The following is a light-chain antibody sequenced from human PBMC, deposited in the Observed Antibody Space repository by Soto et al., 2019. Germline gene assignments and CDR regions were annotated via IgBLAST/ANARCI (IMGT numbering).Light chain of an antibody. CDR2: DDD. CDR1: SSNIGGNS. Sequence: QSVMTQPPSVSAAPGQKVTISCSGSSSNIGGNSVSWYQQLPGTAPKLPIYDDDKRPSGIPDRFSGSKSVTSATLGITGFQTGDEADDYCVYWDSRLSAYVFATGTKVTVL. V-gene: IGLV1-51*01. J-gene: IGLJ1*01. CDR3: VYWDSRLSAYV.